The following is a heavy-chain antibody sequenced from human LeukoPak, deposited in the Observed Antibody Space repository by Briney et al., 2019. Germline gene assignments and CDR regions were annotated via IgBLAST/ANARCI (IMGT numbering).Heavy chain of an antibody. Sequence: ASVKVSCKASGYTFTSYYMHWVRQAPGQGLEWMGIIKPSGSSTSYAQKFQGRVTMTRDTSTSTVYMELSSLRSEDTAVYYCSRDIQVGSSSIGGLDYWGQGTLVTVSS. CDR2: IKPSGSST. V-gene: IGHV1-46*01. CDR1: GYTFTSYY. CDR3: SRDIQVGSSSIGGLDY. D-gene: IGHD6-13*01. J-gene: IGHJ4*02.